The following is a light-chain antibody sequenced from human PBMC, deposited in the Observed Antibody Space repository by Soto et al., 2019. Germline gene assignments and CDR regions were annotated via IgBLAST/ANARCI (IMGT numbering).Light chain of an antibody. CDR1: SSDVGSYNL. J-gene: IGLJ2*01. CDR2: EGS. CDR3: CSYAGSSTFDVV. V-gene: IGLV2-23*03. Sequence: QSALTQPASVSGSPGQSITISCTGTSSDVGSYNLVSWYQQHPGKAPKLMIYEGSKRPSGVSHRFSGSNSGNTASLTISGLQAEDEADYYCCSYAGSSTFDVVFGGGTKLTVL.